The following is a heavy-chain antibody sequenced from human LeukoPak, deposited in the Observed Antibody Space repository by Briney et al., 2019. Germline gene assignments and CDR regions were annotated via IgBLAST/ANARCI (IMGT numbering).Heavy chain of an antibody. D-gene: IGHD1-26*01. CDR2: INPSDGST. Sequence: ASVKVSCKASGYTFTSYYMHWVRQAPGQGLEWMGIINPSDGSTSYAQKFQGRVTMTRDTSTSTVYMELSSLRSEDTAVYYCARVWLGGSQNHYNWFDPWGQGTLVTVSS. CDR3: ARVWLGGSQNHYNWFDP. CDR1: GYTFTSYY. V-gene: IGHV1-46*01. J-gene: IGHJ5*02.